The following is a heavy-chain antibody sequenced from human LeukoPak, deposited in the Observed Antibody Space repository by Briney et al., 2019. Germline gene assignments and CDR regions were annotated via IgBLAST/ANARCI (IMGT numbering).Heavy chain of an antibody. J-gene: IGHJ4*02. D-gene: IGHD2-15*01. Sequence: GASVKVSCKASGYIFTSYGISWVRQAPGQGLEWMGRIIPIFGTANYAQKFQGRVTITTDESTSTAYMELSSLRSEDTAVYYCATDPLLGYCSGGSCYAIDYWGQGTLVTVSS. CDR2: IIPIFGTA. V-gene: IGHV1-69*05. CDR3: ATDPLLGYCSGGSCYAIDY. CDR1: GYIFTSYG.